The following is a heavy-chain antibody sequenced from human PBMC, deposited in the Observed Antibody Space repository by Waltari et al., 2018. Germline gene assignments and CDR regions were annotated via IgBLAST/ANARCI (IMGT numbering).Heavy chain of an antibody. D-gene: IGHD3-10*01. Sequence: QVQLVESGGGVVQPGRSLRLSCAASGFTFSSYGLHWVRQAPGKGVEGGAVIWYDGSKKYDADFVKGRFTISRDNSKTTLYLQMNSLRAEDTAVYYCARDILFGGPGEDYWGQGTLVTVSS. V-gene: IGHV3-33*01. CDR3: ARDILFGGPGEDY. CDR2: IWYDGSKK. J-gene: IGHJ4*02. CDR1: GFTFSSYG.